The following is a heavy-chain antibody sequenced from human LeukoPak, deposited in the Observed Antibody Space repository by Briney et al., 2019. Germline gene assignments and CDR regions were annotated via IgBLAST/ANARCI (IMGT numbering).Heavy chain of an antibody. CDR3: ARVSSVVDDAFDI. CDR1: GGSISSGGYS. V-gene: IGHV4-30-2*01. D-gene: IGHD2-15*01. Sequence: SETLSLTCAVSGGSISSGGYSWSWIRQPPGKGLEWIGYIYHSGSTYYNPSLKSRVTISVDRSKNQFSPKLSSVTAADTAVYYCARVSSVVDDAFDIWGQGTMVTVSS. CDR2: IYHSGST. J-gene: IGHJ3*02.